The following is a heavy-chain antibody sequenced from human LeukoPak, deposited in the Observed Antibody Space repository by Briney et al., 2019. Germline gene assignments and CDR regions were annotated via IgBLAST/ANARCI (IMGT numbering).Heavy chain of an antibody. CDR1: GFTVSSNY. CDR3: ARDRRYYDSSGYYYAWFDP. CDR2: IYSGGST. J-gene: IGHJ5*02. V-gene: IGHV3-66*01. Sequence: GGSLRLSCAASGFTVSSNYMSWVRQAPGKGLEWVSVIYSGGSTYYADSVKGRFTISRDNSKYTLYLQMNSLRAEDTAVYYCARDRRYYDSSGYYYAWFDPWGQGTLVTVSS. D-gene: IGHD3-22*01.